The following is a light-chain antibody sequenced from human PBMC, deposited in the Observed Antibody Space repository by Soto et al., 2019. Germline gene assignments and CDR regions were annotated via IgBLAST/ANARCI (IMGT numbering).Light chain of an antibody. V-gene: IGKV1-5*01. CDR2: DAS. Sequence: DIQVTHSGSTLSALVRGGVRMXARASQSISSWLAWYQQKPGKAPKLLIYDASSLESGVPSRFSGSGSGTEFTLTISSLQPDDFATYYCQQYNSYSPVLTFGGGTKVDIK. CDR1: QSISSW. J-gene: IGKJ4*01. CDR3: QQYNSYSPVLT.